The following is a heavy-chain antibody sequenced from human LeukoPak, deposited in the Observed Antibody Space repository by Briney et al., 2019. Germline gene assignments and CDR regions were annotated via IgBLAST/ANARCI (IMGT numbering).Heavy chain of an antibody. Sequence: PGGSLRLSCAASGFTFSSYSMSWVRQAPGKGLEWVANIKQDGSEKYYVDSVKGRFTISRDNAKNSLYLQMNSLRAEDTAVYYCARSSSVSGSYYHWGQGTLVTVSS. CDR3: ARSSSVSGSYYH. V-gene: IGHV3-7*01. J-gene: IGHJ5*02. CDR2: IKQDGSEK. CDR1: GFTFSSYS. D-gene: IGHD1-26*01.